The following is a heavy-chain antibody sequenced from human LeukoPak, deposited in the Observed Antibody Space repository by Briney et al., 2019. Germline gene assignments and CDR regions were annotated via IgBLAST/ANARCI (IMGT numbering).Heavy chain of an antibody. CDR3: ARDPLRRFLEWENWFDP. CDR1: GYTFTGYY. J-gene: IGHJ5*02. V-gene: IGHV1-2*02. D-gene: IGHD3-3*01. CDR2: INPNSGGT. Sequence: GASVKVSCTASGYTFTGYYMHWVRQAPGQGLEWMGWINPNSGGTNYAQKFQGRVTMTRDTSISTAYMELSRLRSDDTAVYYCARDPLRRFLEWENWFDPWGQGTLVTVSS.